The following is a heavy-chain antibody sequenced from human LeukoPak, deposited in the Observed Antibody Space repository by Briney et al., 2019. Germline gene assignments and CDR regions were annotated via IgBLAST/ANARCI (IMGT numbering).Heavy chain of an antibody. J-gene: IGHJ4*02. V-gene: IGHV3-21*04. Sequence: GGSLRLSCAASGFTFSTYSMNWVRQAPGKGLEWVSSISGSSIYIYYADSVKGRFTISRDNSKNTLYLQMNSLRAEDTAVYYCAKEPGGWEVADYWGQGTLVTVSS. D-gene: IGHD6-19*01. CDR2: ISGSSIYI. CDR1: GFTFSTYS. CDR3: AKEPGGWEVADY.